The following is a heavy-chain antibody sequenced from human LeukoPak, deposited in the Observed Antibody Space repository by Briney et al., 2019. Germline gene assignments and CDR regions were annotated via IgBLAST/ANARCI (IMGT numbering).Heavy chain of an antibody. CDR3: ARDGVDYYGSGSFNVRYFDY. CDR2: INHSGST. Sequence: SETLSLTCAVYGGSFSGYYWSWIRQPPGKGLEWIGEINHSGSTNYNPSLKSRVTISVDTSKNQFSLKLCSVTAADTAVYYCARDGVDYYGSGSFNVRYFDYWGQGTLVTVSS. CDR1: GGSFSGYY. D-gene: IGHD3-10*01. J-gene: IGHJ4*02. V-gene: IGHV4-34*01.